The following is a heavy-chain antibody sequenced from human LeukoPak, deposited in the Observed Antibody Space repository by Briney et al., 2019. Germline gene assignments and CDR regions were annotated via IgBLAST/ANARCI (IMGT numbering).Heavy chain of an antibody. CDR2: INSNSHYI. CDR1: GFTFSTYS. Sequence: GGSLRLSCAASGFTFSTYSMNWVRQAPGKGLEWVSSINSNSHYIYYADSVKGRFTSSRDNAKNSLYLQMNSLRAEDTAVYHCARGLYGSGYYYYGMDVWGQGTTVTVSS. J-gene: IGHJ6*02. CDR3: ARGLYGSGYYYYGMDV. D-gene: IGHD3-10*01. V-gene: IGHV3-21*01.